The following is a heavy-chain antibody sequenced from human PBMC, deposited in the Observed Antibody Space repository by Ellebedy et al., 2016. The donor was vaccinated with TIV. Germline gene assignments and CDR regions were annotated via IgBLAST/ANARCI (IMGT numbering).Heavy chain of an antibody. CDR3: AREGRVGSLDY. D-gene: IGHD1-26*01. CDR1: GYTFTSYG. V-gene: IGHV1-18*01. Sequence: AASVKVSCKDSGYTFTSYGFSWVRQAPGQGLEWMGWISAYNGNTNYAQNLQGRVTMTTDTSTSTAYMELRSLRSDDTAVYYCAREGRVGSLDYWGQGTLVTVSS. CDR2: ISAYNGNT. J-gene: IGHJ4*02.